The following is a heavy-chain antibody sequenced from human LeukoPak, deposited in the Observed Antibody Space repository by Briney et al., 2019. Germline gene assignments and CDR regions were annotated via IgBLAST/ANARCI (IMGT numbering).Heavy chain of an antibody. J-gene: IGHJ4*02. Sequence: PSETLSLTCTVSGGSISSGGYYWSWIRQHPGKGLEWIGYIYYSGSTYYNPSLKSRVTISVYTSKNQFSLKLSSVTAADTAVYYCARGMHYYGSGSDYFDYWGQGTLVTVSS. CDR1: GGSISSGGYY. CDR2: IYYSGST. CDR3: ARGMHYYGSGSDYFDY. D-gene: IGHD3-10*01. V-gene: IGHV4-31*03.